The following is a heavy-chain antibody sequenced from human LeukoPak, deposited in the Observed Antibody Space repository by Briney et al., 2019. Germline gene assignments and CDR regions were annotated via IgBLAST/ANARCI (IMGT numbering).Heavy chain of an antibody. V-gene: IGHV4-34*01. Sequence: SETLSLTCAVYGGSFSGYYWSWIRQPPGKGLEWIGEINHSGSTNYNPSLKSRVTISVDTSKNQFSLKLSSVTAADTAVYYCARSGLGILTGYLFDYWGQGTLDTVSS. D-gene: IGHD3-9*01. CDR2: INHSGST. CDR3: ARSGLGILTGYLFDY. CDR1: GGSFSGYY. J-gene: IGHJ4*02.